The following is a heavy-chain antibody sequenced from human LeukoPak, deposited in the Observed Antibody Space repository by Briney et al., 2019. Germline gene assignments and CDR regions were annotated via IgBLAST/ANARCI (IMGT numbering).Heavy chain of an antibody. V-gene: IGHV3-11*04. J-gene: IGHJ4*02. CDR3: ARDRARSGSYSDY. CDR1: GFIFSDYY. Sequence: PGGSLGLSCAASGFIFSDYYINWIRQAPGKGLEWLSYISNSGDIISYADSVKGRFTISRGNAKNSLYLQMNSLRAEDTAVYYCARDRARSGSYSDYWGQGTLVTVSS. D-gene: IGHD1-26*01. CDR2: ISNSGDII.